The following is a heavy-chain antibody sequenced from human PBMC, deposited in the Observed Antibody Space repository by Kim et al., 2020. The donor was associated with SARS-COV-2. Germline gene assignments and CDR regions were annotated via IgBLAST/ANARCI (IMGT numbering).Heavy chain of an antibody. CDR1: GFTFSNAW. CDR3: TTDAPNLITMVRGPLT. D-gene: IGHD3-10*01. V-gene: IGHV3-15*01. Sequence: GGSLRLSCVASGFTFSNAWMSWVRQAPGKGLEWVGRIKSKTDGGTTDYAAPVKGRVTISRDDSKNTRYLQMSSLKTEDTAVYYCTTDAPNLITMVRGPLTWGQGTLVTVSS. J-gene: IGHJ5*02. CDR2: IKSKTDGGTT.